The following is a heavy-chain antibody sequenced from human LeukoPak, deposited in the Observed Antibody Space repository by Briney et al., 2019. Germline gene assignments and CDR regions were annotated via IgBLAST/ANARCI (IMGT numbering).Heavy chain of an antibody. Sequence: GGSLRLPCAASGFTFSTYWMTWVRQAPGKGLEWVANIKQDGGETYYVDSLKGRFTISRDNAKNSLYLQMNSLRAEDTAVYYCARDSGPFDHWGQGTLVTVSS. CDR3: ARDSGPFDH. V-gene: IGHV3-7*01. CDR1: GFTFSTYW. J-gene: IGHJ4*02. D-gene: IGHD1-1*01. CDR2: IKQDGGET.